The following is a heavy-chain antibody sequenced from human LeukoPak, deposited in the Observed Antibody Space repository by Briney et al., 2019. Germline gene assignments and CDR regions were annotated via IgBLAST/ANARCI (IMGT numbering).Heavy chain of an antibody. CDR3: ARGRLIAAAGSANWFDP. V-gene: IGHV4-61*08. D-gene: IGHD6-13*01. Sequence: PSQTLSLTCTVSGGSISSGGYYWSWIRQPPGKGLEWIGYIYYSGSTNYNPSLESRVTISVDTSKNQFSLKLSSVTAADTAVYYCARGRLIAAAGSANWFDPWGQGTLVTVSS. CDR2: IYYSGST. CDR1: GGSISSGGYY. J-gene: IGHJ5*02.